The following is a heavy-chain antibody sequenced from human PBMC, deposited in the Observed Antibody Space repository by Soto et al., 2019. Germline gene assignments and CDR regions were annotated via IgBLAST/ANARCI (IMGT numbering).Heavy chain of an antibody. CDR2: IYYSGST. D-gene: IGHD2-15*01. CDR3: ARDDIVGSWFDP. J-gene: IGHJ5*02. Sequence: SATLSLTCTVSGGSIRSYYWSWIRQPPGKGLEWIGYIYYSGSTNYNPSLKSRVTISVDTSKNQFSLKLSSVTAADTAVYYCARDDIVGSWFDPWGQGTLVTVSS. V-gene: IGHV4-59*01. CDR1: GGSIRSYY.